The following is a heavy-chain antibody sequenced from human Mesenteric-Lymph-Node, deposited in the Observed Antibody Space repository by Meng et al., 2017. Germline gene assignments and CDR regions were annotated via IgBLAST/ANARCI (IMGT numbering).Heavy chain of an antibody. CDR1: GYTFTVYY. J-gene: IGHJ4*02. D-gene: IGHD4-11*01. CDR2: INPHTGGI. CDR3: AKIGSNHQFDL. V-gene: IGHV1-2*06. Sequence: QVQLVQSGAEVLKPGASVKVSCKASGYTFTVYYMHWVRQAPGQGLEWLGRINPHTGGINYAQEFQGRVAMTRDTSISTAYMELSRLRTDDTAVYYCAKIGSNHQFDLWGQGTLVTVSS.